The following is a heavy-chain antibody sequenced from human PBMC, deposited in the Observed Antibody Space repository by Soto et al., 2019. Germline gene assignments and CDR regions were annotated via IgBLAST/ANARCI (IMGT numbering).Heavy chain of an antibody. J-gene: IGHJ4*02. CDR2: ISGSGGST. CDR3: ARWGCSGSNCNLNQRSFDL. Sequence: GGSLRLSCAASGFTFTSYAMSWVRQAPGKGLEWVSVISGSGGSTYYADSVKGRFTFSRDNSKNTMSLQMNSLRVEDTAIYYCARWGCSGSNCNLNQRSFDLWGQGTLVTVSS. CDR1: GFTFTSYA. V-gene: IGHV3-23*01. D-gene: IGHD2-15*01.